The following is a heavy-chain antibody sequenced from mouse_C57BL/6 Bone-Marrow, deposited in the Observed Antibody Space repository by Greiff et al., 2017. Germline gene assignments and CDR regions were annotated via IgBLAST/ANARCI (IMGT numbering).Heavy chain of an antibody. V-gene: IGHV1-59*01. J-gene: IGHJ4*01. Sequence: QVQLQQPGAELVRPGTSVKLSCKASGYTFTSYWMHWVKQRPGQGLEWIGVIDPSDSYTNYNQKFKGKATLTVDTSSSTAYMQLSSLTSEDSAVYYCARGGKYDYYAMDYWGQGTSVTVSS. CDR2: IDPSDSYT. CDR3: ARGGKYDYYAMDY. CDR1: GYTFTSYW. D-gene: IGHD2-10*02.